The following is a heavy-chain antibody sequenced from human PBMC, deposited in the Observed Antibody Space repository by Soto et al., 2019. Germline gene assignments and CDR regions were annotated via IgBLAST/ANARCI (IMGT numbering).Heavy chain of an antibody. CDR2: ISDSGGST. CDR3: AKGTYYYGSAPYYFDY. Sequence: GGSLRLSCAASGFTFSSYAMSWVRQATGKGLEWVSGISDSGGSTYYADSVKGRFTISRDNSKNTLYLQMNSLRAEDTAVYYCAKGTYYYGSAPYYFDYWGQGTLVTVSS. J-gene: IGHJ4*02. CDR1: GFTFSSYA. V-gene: IGHV3-23*01. D-gene: IGHD3-10*01.